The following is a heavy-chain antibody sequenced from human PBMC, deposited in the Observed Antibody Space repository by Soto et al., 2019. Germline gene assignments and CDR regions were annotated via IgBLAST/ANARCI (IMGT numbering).Heavy chain of an antibody. V-gene: IGHV4-39*01. Sequence: SETLSLTCTVSGGSISSSSYYWGWIRHPPGKGLEWIGSIYYSGSTYYNPSLKSRVTISVDTSKNQFSLKLSSVTAADTAVYYFARTFTVTTGENYYGMDVWCQGTTV. CDR3: ARTFTVTTGENYYGMDV. CDR2: IYYSGST. J-gene: IGHJ6*02. D-gene: IGHD4-17*01. CDR1: GGSISSSSYY.